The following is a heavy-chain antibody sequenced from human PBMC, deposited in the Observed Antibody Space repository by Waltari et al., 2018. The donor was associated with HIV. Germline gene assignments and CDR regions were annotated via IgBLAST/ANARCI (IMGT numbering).Heavy chain of an antibody. D-gene: IGHD5-12*01. Sequence: RVTITADKSTSTAYMELSSLRSEDTAVYYCASPGAQATHAFDIWGQGTMVTVSS. CDR3: ASPGAQATHAFDI. J-gene: IGHJ3*02. V-gene: IGHV1-69*02.